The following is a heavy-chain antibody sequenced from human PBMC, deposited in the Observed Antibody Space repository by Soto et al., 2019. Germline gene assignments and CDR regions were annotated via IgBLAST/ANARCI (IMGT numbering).Heavy chain of an antibody. CDR3: ARVQQWLESFDY. D-gene: IGHD6-19*01. J-gene: IGHJ4*02. Sequence: PGGSLRLSCAASGFTFSSYAMHWVRQAPGKGLEWVAVISYDGSNKYYADSVKGRFTISRDNSKNTLYLQMNSLRAEDTAVYYCARVQQWLESFDYWGQGTLVTVSS. CDR2: ISYDGSNK. V-gene: IGHV3-30-3*01. CDR1: GFTFSSYA.